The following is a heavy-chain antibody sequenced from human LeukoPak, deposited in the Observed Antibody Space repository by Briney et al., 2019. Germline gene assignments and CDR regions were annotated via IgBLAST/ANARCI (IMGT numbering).Heavy chain of an antibody. D-gene: IGHD3-22*01. CDR3: ATRDLYYYDSSGYYPFGY. V-gene: IGHV3-11*04. Sequence: GGSLRLSCAASGFSLSDYYMSWIRQAPGKGLEWVSYMSSSGDTIYYADSVKGRFTISRDNAKNSLFLQMNSLRAEDTAVYYCATRDLYYYDSSGYYPFGYWGQGTLVTVSS. CDR1: GFSLSDYY. CDR2: MSSSGDTI. J-gene: IGHJ4*02.